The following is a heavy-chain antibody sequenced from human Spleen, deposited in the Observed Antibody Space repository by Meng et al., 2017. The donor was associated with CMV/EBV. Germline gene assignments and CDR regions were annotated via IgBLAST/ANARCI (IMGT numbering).Heavy chain of an antibody. CDR2: ILPILNRV. CDR3: ARDGVSTGSDYGTYRYYGMDV. V-gene: IGHV1-69*10. D-gene: IGHD1-26*01. J-gene: IGHJ6*02. CDR1: GFTFSDYL. Sequence: SVKVSCKTSGFTFSDYLMHWVRQAPGQGLEWMGGILPILNRVNYAPKFLGRVTITAAKSMNTVYMEVSSLTSEDTAVYYCARDGVSTGSDYGTYRYYGMDVWGQGTTVTVSS.